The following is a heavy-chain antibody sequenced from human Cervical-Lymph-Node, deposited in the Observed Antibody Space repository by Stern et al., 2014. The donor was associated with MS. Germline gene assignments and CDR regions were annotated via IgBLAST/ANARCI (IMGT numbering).Heavy chain of an antibody. Sequence: EVQLVESGGNLVQPGRSLTLSCVASGFTFDDYAMHWVRQPPGKGLEWVSGIRWNSGTIAYADSVKGRFTISRDNAKNSLYLQMNSLRPEDTAFYYCAKGESSGWYKYWGQGTLVTVSS. CDR2: IRWNSGTI. CDR1: GFTFDDYA. D-gene: IGHD6-19*01. V-gene: IGHV3-9*01. J-gene: IGHJ4*02. CDR3: AKGESSGWYKY.